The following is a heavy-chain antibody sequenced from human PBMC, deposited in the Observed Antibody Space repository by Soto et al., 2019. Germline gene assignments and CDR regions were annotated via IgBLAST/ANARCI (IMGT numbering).Heavy chain of an antibody. CDR3: RRDTYSSGWYSWYDYGMDV. V-gene: IGHV3-30-3*01. CDR1: GFTFSSYA. D-gene: IGHD6-19*01. CDR2: ISYDGSKK. J-gene: IGHJ6*02. Sequence: QVQLVESGGGVVQPGRSLRLSCAASGFTFSSYAMHWVRQAPGKGLEWVAVISYDGSKKYYADSVKGRFTISRDNSKKTLYLQINRLRAEDTVLYYCRRDTYSSGWYSWYDYGMDVWGHGDTVTVSS.